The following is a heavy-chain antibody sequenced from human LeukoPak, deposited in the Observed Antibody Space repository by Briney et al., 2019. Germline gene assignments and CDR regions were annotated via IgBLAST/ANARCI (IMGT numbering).Heavy chain of an antibody. CDR3: ARWSLYYDFWSGRYFDY. CDR1: GFTFSSYE. CDR2: ISSSGSTI. J-gene: IGHJ4*02. V-gene: IGHV3-48*03. Sequence: PGGSLRLSCAASGFTFSSYEMNWVRQAPGRGLEWVSYISSSGSTIYYADPVKGRFTISRDNAKDSLYLQMNSLRAEDTAVYYCARWSLYYDFWSGRYFDYWGQGTLVTVSS. D-gene: IGHD3-3*01.